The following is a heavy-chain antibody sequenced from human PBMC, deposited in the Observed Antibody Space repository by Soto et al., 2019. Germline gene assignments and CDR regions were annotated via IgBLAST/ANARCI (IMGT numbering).Heavy chain of an antibody. D-gene: IGHD6-19*01. Sequence: VGSLRLSCAASGFTFSSYAMSWVRQAPGKGLEWVSAISGSGGSTYYADSVKGRFTISRDNSKNTLYLQMNSLRAEDTAVYYCASPPGIAVPEFQHWGQGTLVTVSS. V-gene: IGHV3-23*01. CDR2: ISGSGGST. CDR1: GFTFSSYA. J-gene: IGHJ1*01. CDR3: ASPPGIAVPEFQH.